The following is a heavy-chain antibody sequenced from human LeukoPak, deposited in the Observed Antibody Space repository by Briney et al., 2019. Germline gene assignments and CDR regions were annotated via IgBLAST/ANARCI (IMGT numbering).Heavy chain of an antibody. J-gene: IGHJ4*02. CDR3: ARSAGVLFAFDI. CDR2: ISAYNGNT. V-gene: IGHV1-18*01. CDR1: GYTFTSYG. D-gene: IGHD3-10*02. Sequence: ASVKVSCKASGYTFTSYGISWVRQAPGQGLEWMGWISAYNGNTNYAQKLQGRVTMTRDTSTSTVYMELSSLGSEDTAVYYCARSAGVLFAFDIWGQGTLVTVSS.